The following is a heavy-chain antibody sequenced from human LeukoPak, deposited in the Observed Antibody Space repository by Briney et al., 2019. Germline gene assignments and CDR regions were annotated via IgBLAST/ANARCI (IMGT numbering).Heavy chain of an antibody. J-gene: IGHJ4*02. CDR3: ARDPSSGYYYYFDY. CDR1: GFTFNNCA. Sequence: GGSLRLSCAASGFTFNNCAMHWVRQAPGKGLEWVAVISYDGSNKYYADSVKGRFTISRDNSKNTLYLQMNSLRAEDTAVYYCARDPSSGYYYYFDYWGQGTLVTVSS. V-gene: IGHV3-30-3*01. CDR2: ISYDGSNK. D-gene: IGHD3-22*01.